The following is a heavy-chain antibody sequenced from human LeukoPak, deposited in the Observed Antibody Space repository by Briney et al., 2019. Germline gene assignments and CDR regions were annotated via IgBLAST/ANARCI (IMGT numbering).Heavy chain of an antibody. D-gene: IGHD1-26*01. CDR3: ARDQPRRGPGNHDY. CDR1: GGTFSSYA. V-gene: IGHV1-69*04. CDR2: IIASLEMT. Sequence: SVKVSCKASGGTFSSYAISWERQAPGQGLEWMGNIIASLEMTNYAQKFQGRVTITADTSTSTAYMELSSLRSEDTAVYYCARDQPRRGPGNHDYWGQGTLVTVSS. J-gene: IGHJ4*02.